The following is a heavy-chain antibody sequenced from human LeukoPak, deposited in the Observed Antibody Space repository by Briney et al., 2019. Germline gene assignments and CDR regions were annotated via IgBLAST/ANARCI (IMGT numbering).Heavy chain of an antibody. Sequence: ASVKVSCKASGYAFTGYYLHWLRQAPGQGLEWLAWINPNTGGTNYAQKFQGRVTLTRDTSISTAYLDLSRPRSDDTAVYYCVRDLRRVLVVPAAVPPAPNFDSWGQGTLVTVSS. J-gene: IGHJ4*02. V-gene: IGHV1-2*02. D-gene: IGHD2-2*01. CDR2: INPNTGGT. CDR3: VRDLRRVLVVPAAVPPAPNFDS. CDR1: GYAFTGYY.